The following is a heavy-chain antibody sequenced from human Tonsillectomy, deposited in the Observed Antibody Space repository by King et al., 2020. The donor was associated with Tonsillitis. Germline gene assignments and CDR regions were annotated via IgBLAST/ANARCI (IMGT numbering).Heavy chain of an antibody. V-gene: IGHV4-34*01. Sequence: VQLQQWGAGLLKPSETLSLTCAVFGGSFSGYYWSWVRQPPGKGLEWIGEINDSGNTNYNPSLKSRVTLSVDSSKTEFSLKMTSVTAADTAVYYCAITFGYGTYVYYYALDVWGQGTTVTVSS. CDR1: GGSFSGYY. J-gene: IGHJ6*02. CDR2: INDSGNT. D-gene: IGHD4-17*01. CDR3: AITFGYGTYVYYYALDV.